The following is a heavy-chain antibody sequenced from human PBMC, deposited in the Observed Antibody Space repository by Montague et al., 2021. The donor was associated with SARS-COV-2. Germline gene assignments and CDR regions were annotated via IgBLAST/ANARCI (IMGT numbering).Heavy chain of an antibody. CDR3: ARQRRGGLVSTPCFFDY. CDR1: GGSISSSSYY. J-gene: IGHJ4*02. V-gene: IGHV4-39*01. Sequence: SETLSLTCTVSGGSISSSSYYWGWIRQPPGKGLEWIGSIYYSGSTYYXPSLKSRVTISVDTSKNQFSLKLSSVTAADTAVYYCARQRRGGLVSTPCFFDYWGQGTLVTVSS. D-gene: IGHD6-19*01. CDR2: IYYSGST.